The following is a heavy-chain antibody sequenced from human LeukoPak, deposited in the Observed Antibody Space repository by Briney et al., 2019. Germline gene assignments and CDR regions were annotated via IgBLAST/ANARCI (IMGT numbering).Heavy chain of an antibody. D-gene: IGHD7-27*01. CDR2: INHSGST. CDR3: ARMMGISGYYFDY. CDR1: GGSFSGYY. V-gene: IGHV4-34*01. J-gene: IGHJ4*02. Sequence: PSETLSLTCAVYGGSFSGYYWSWIRQPPGKGLEWIGEINHSGSTNYNPSLKSRVTISVDTSKNQFSLKLSSVTVADTAVYYCARMMGISGYYFDYWGQGTQVTVSS.